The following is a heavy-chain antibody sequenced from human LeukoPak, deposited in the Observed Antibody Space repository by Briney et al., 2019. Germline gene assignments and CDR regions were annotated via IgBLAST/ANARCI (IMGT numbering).Heavy chain of an antibody. D-gene: IGHD3-3*02. J-gene: IGHJ6*04. Sequence: GGSLRLSCVSSGFTIGTAWMSWVRQAPGEGLEWLGHIKSEGEGATTDYAAPAKGRFAISRDDSKNMIYLQMSSLKIDDTAIYYCIAHFPYFYAFDVWGKGTTVTVSS. CDR2: IKSEGEGATT. CDR1: GFTIGTAW. CDR3: IAHFPYFYAFDV. V-gene: IGHV3-15*01.